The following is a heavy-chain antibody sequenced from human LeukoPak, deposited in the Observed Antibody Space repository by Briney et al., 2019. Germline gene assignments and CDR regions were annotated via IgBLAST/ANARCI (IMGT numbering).Heavy chain of an antibody. CDR2: IYYSGST. V-gene: IGHV4-59*01. Sequence: SETLSLTCTVSGGSISSYYWSWIRQPPGKGLEWIGYIYYSGSTNYNPSLKSRVTISVDTSKNQFSLKLSSVTAADTAVYYCASQMIGSWDGFDIWGQGTMVTVSS. CDR3: ASQMIGSWDGFDI. D-gene: IGHD3-10*01. J-gene: IGHJ3*02. CDR1: GGSISSYY.